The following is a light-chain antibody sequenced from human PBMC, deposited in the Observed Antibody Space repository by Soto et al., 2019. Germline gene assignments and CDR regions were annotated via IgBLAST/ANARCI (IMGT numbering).Light chain of an antibody. V-gene: IGLV6-57*03. CDR2: EDN. CDR3: QSYDSSNVV. Sequence: NFMLTQPHSVSESPGKTVTISCTRSSGSIASNYVQWYQQRPGSAPTIVIYEDNQTPSGVPDRFSGSIDRSSNSASLTISGLKTEDEADYYCQSYDSSNVVFGGGTKL. CDR1: SGSIASNY. J-gene: IGLJ2*01.